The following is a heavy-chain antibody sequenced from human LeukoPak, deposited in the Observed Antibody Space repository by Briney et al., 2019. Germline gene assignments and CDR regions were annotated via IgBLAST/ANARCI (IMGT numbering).Heavy chain of an antibody. Sequence: GALRLSCAASGFTFSSYGMHWVRQAPGKGLERVAVIWYDGSNKYYADSVKGRFTISRDTSKNTLYLQMNSLRAEDTAVYYCARDSEPFTEYTNSGSYSSWFDPWGQGTLVTVSS. V-gene: IGHV3-33*01. CDR1: GFTFSSYG. J-gene: IGHJ5*02. CDR3: ARDSEPFTEYTNSGSYSSWFDP. D-gene: IGHD1-26*01. CDR2: IWYDGSNK.